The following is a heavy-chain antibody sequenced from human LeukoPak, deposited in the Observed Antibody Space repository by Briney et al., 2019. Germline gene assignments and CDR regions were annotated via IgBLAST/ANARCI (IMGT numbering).Heavy chain of an antibody. CDR3: ARGREMATLYYFDY. Sequence: SETLSLTCTVSGGSISSGGYYWSWIRQHPGKGLEFIGYIFYSGTTYYNPSLKSRVSISLDTSLNQFSLKVISATAADTAVYYCARGREMATLYYFDYWGQGTLVTVSS. CDR1: GGSISSGGYY. J-gene: IGHJ4*02. V-gene: IGHV4-31*03. D-gene: IGHD5-24*01. CDR2: IFYSGTT.